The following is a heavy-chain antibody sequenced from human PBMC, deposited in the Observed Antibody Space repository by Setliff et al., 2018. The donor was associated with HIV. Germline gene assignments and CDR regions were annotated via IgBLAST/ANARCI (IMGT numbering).Heavy chain of an antibody. CDR1: GGSISSSSYY. V-gene: IGHV4-39*01. Sequence: PSETLSLTCTVSGGSISSSSYYWGWIRQPPGKGLEWIGSIYYSGSTYYNPSLKSRVTISVDTSKNQFSLKLSSVTAADTSVYYCATYSSSWPDYWGQGTQVTVSS. J-gene: IGHJ4*02. CDR2: IYYSGST. CDR3: ATYSSSWPDY. D-gene: IGHD6-13*01.